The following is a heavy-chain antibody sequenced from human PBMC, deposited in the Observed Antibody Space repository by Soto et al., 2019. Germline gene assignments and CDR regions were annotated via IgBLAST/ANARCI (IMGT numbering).Heavy chain of an antibody. CDR2: ISWNSRSI. CDR3: ARSSASRDYYYGMDV. J-gene: IGHJ6*02. V-gene: IGHV3-9*01. D-gene: IGHD6-6*01. Sequence: GGSLRLSCAASGFPFDDYAMHRVRHAPGKGLEWVSGISWNSRSIGYADSVKGRFTISRDNAKNSLYLQMNSLRAEDTALYYCARSSASRDYYYGMDVWGQGTTVTVSS. CDR1: GFPFDDYA.